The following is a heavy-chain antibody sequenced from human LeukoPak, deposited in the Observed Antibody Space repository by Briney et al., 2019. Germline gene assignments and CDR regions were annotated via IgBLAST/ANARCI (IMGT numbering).Heavy chain of an antibody. CDR1: GFTFSNYW. CDR3: AKDVGNYYGSSEY. Sequence: PGGSLRLSCAASGFTFSNYWMSWVRQAPGKGLEWVAFIRYDGSNKYYADSVKGRFTISRDNSKNTLYLQMNSLRAEDTAVYYCAKDVGNYYGSSEYWGQGTLVTVSS. J-gene: IGHJ4*02. D-gene: IGHD3-10*01. V-gene: IGHV3-30*02. CDR2: IRYDGSNK.